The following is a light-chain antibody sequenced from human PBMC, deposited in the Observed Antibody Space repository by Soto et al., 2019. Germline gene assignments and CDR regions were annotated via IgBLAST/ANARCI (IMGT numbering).Light chain of an antibody. CDR1: SSDVGGYNY. CDR3: SSYTTNTTPWV. J-gene: IGLJ3*02. V-gene: IGLV2-14*01. CDR2: EVS. Sequence: QSVLTQPASVSGSPGQSITISCTGTSSDVGGYNYVSWYQQHPGKAPKLIIYEVSNRPSGVSNRFSGSKSGNTASLTISGLQAEDESDYYCSSYTTNTTPWVFGGGTKVTVL.